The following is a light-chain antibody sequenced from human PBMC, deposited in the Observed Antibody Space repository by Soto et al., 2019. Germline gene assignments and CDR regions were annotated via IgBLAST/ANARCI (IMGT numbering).Light chain of an antibody. CDR1: NSDVGAYPY. CDR3: SSYATSGTNVI. Sequence: QSVLTQPASVSGSPGQSITISCTGTNSDVGAYPYVSWYQQHPGNAPKLLIYEVADRPSGVSDRFSGSKSGNTASLTISALQAKDEAVYYCSSYATSGTNVIFGGGTKPTVL. J-gene: IGLJ2*01. V-gene: IGLV2-14*03. CDR2: EVA.